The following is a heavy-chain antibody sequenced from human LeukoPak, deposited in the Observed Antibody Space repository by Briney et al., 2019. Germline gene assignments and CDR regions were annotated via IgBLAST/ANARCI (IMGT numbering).Heavy chain of an antibody. CDR2: INPSGGST. J-gene: IGHJ3*02. V-gene: IGHV1-46*01. CDR1: GYTFTSYY. CDR3: AKEGSGAFDI. D-gene: IGHD3-10*01. Sequence: ASVKVSCKASGYTFTSYYMHWVRQAPGQGLEWMGIINPSGGSTSYAQKFQGRVTMTRDTSTSTVYMELRSLRSDDTAVYFCAKEGSGAFDIWGQGTRVTVSS.